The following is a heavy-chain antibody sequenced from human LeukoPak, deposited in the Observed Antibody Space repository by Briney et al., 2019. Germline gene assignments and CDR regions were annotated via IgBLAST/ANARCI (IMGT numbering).Heavy chain of an antibody. CDR1: GYTLTELP. CDR2: FDPDDGET. D-gene: IGHD1-26*01. V-gene: IGHV1-24*01. CDR3: ATGTSGSYYVGIVRPIDY. Sequence: ASVKVSCKVSGYTLTELPIHWVRQAPGKGLEWMGGFDPDDGETVYAQMFQGRVTMTEDTSSDTASMELGSLRSEDTAVYYCATGTSGSYYVGIVRPIDYWGQGTLVTVSS. J-gene: IGHJ4*02.